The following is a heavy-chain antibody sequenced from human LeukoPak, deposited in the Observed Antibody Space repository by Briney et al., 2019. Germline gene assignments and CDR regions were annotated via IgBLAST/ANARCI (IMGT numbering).Heavy chain of an antibody. D-gene: IGHD3-9*01. V-gene: IGHV3-53*01. Sequence: GGSLRLSCAASGFTVSSNYMSWVRQAPGKGLEWVSVIYSGGSTYYADSVKGRFTISRDNSKNTLYLQMNRLRAEDTAVYYCARDHLRYFDWLPPGYWGQGTLVTVSS. CDR3: ARDHLRYFDWLPPGY. CDR1: GFTVSSNY. J-gene: IGHJ4*02. CDR2: IYSGGST.